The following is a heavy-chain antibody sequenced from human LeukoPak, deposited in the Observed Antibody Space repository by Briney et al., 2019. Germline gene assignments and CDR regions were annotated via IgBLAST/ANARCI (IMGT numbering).Heavy chain of an antibody. CDR2: IIPIFGTA. J-gene: IGHJ4*02. Sequence: SVKVSCKASGGTFSSYTISWVRQAPGQGLEWMGGIIPIFGTANYAQKFQGRVTITTDESTSTAYMELSSLRSEDTAVYYCARGTGRDGYNFDYWGQGTLVTVSS. V-gene: IGHV1-69*05. D-gene: IGHD5-24*01. CDR1: GGTFSSYT. CDR3: ARGTGRDGYNFDY.